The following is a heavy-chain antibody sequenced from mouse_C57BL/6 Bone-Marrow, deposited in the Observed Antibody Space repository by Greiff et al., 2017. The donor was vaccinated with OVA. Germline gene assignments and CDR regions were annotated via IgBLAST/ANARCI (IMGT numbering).Heavy chain of an antibody. CDR3: ARSGTWAMDY. Sequence: QVQLQQSGAELVMPGASVKLSCKASGYTFTSYWMHWVKQRPGQGLEWIGEIDPSDSYTNYNQKFKGKSTLTVDKSSSTAYMQLSSLTSEDSAVYYCARSGTWAMDYWGQGTSVTVSS. CDR2: IDPSDSYT. CDR1: GYTFTSYW. D-gene: IGHD4-1*01. J-gene: IGHJ4*01. V-gene: IGHV1-69*01.